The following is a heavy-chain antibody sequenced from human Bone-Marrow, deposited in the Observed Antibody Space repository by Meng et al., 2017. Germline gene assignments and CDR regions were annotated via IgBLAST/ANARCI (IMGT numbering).Heavy chain of an antibody. CDR3: ARVPALRSWSDY. J-gene: IGHJ4*02. V-gene: IGHV3-20*04. D-gene: IGHD6-13*01. CDR1: GFTFDDYG. CDR2: INWNGGST. Sequence: GESLKISCAASGFTFDDYGMSWVRQAPGKGLEWVSGINWNGGSTGYADSVKGRFTISRDNAKNSLYLQMNSLMAEDTALYYCARVPALRSWSDYWGQGTLVTVSS.